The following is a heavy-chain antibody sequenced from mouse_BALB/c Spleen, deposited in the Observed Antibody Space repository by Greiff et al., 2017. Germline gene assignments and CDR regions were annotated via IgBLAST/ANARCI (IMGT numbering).Heavy chain of an antibody. Sequence: EVKLVESGGGLVQPGGSLRLSCATSGFTFTDYYMSWVRQPPGKALEWLGFIRNKANGYTTEYSASVKGRFTISRDNSQSILYLQMNTLRAEDSATYYCARDKGNSAWFAYWGQGTLVTVSA. J-gene: IGHJ3*01. CDR2: IRNKANGYTT. V-gene: IGHV7-3*02. CDR3: ARDKGNSAWFAY. D-gene: IGHD2-1*01. CDR1: GFTFTDYY.